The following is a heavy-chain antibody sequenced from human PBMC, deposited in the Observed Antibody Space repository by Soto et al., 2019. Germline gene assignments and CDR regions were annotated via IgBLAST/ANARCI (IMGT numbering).Heavy chain of an antibody. Sequence: SVKVSCKASGGTFSSYTISWVRQAPGQGLEWMGRIIPILGIANYAQKFQGRVTITADKSTSTAYMELSSLRSEDTAVYYCAALPGIAAAACNWFDPWGQGTLVTVSS. CDR3: AALPGIAAAACNWFDP. CDR1: GGTFSSYT. CDR2: IIPILGIA. D-gene: IGHD6-13*01. J-gene: IGHJ5*02. V-gene: IGHV1-69*02.